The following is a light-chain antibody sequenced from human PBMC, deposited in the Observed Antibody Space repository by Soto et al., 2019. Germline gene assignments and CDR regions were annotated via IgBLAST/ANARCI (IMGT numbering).Light chain of an antibody. V-gene: IGLV2-14*03. CDR1: SSDVGNENY. Sequence: QSVVTQPASVSGAPGQSITISCVGSSSDVGNENYVSWYQQHPGKAPKLLIYDASHRPPGVSNRFSASKSGNTASLTISGLQAEDEADYLCFSYTTGGSWVFAGGTKLTVL. CDR3: FSYTTGGSWV. CDR2: DAS. J-gene: IGLJ3*02.